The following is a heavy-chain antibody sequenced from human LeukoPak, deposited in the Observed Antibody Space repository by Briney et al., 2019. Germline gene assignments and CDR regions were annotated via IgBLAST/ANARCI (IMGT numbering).Heavy chain of an antibody. CDR2: INPNSGGT. V-gene: IGHV1-2*02. Sequence: ASVKVSCKASGYTFTGYYMHWVRQAPGQGLEWMGWINPNSGGTNYAQKFQGRVTMTRDTSISTAYMELSRLRSDDTAVYYCAGVTNYYDSSGYFHWGQGTLVTVSS. J-gene: IGHJ4*02. D-gene: IGHD3-22*01. CDR1: GYTFTGYY. CDR3: AGVTNYYDSSGYFH.